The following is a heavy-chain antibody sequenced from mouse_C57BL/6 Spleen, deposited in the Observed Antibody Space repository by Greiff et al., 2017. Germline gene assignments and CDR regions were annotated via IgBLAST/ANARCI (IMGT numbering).Heavy chain of an antibody. V-gene: IGHV5-12*01. CDR1: GFTFSDYY. CDR3: ARLEGNFYAMDY. J-gene: IGHJ4*01. CDR2: ISNGGGST. D-gene: IGHD2-1*01. Sequence: EVQLVESGGGLVQPGGSLKLSCAASGFTFSDYYMYWVRQTPEKRLEWVAYISNGGGSTYYPDTVKGRFTISRDNAKNTLYLQMSRLKSEDTAMYYCARLEGNFYAMDYWGQGTSVTVSS.